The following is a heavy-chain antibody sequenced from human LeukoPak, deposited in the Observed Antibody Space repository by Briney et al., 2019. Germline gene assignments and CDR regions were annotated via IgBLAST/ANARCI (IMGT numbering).Heavy chain of an antibody. V-gene: IGHV3-49*03. Sequence: PGGSLRLSCTASGFTFGDYAMSWFRQAPGKGLEWVGFIRSKAYGGTTEYAASVKGRFTISRDDSKSIAYLQMNSLKTEDTAVYYCTSCSGGSCYEGDFDYWGQGTLVTVSS. J-gene: IGHJ4*02. CDR1: GFTFGDYA. CDR3: TSCSGGSCYEGDFDY. CDR2: IRSKAYGGTT. D-gene: IGHD2-15*01.